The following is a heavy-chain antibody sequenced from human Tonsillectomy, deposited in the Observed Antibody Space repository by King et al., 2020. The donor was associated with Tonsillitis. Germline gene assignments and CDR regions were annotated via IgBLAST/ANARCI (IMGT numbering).Heavy chain of an antibody. V-gene: IGHV1-46*03. Sequence: VQLVESGAEVKKPGASVKVSCKASGYTFTSYYMHWVRQAPGQGLEWMGIINPNGGSTSYAQKFQGRVTMTRDTSTSTVYMELRSLRSEDTAVYYCAIEAYRPDAFDIWGQGTMVTVSS. CDR1: GYTFTSYY. J-gene: IGHJ3*02. CDR2: INPNGGST. CDR3: AIEAYRPDAFDI. D-gene: IGHD3-16*01.